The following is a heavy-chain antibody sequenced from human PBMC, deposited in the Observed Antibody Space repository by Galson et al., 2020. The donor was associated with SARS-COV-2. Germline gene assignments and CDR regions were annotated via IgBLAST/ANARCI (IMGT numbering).Heavy chain of an antibody. V-gene: IGHV4-31*11. CDR1: GGSISRGGHY. Sequence: SETLSLTCAVSGGSISRGGHYWTWIRPHPGKGLEWIGYIYYSWSTYYNPSLKSRVTISVDTSKNRFSLKLSSVTAADTAVYYCARAVRWIDTWGQGTLVTVSS. CDR3: ARAVRWIDT. J-gene: IGHJ5*02. CDR2: IYYSWST. D-gene: IGHD4-4*01.